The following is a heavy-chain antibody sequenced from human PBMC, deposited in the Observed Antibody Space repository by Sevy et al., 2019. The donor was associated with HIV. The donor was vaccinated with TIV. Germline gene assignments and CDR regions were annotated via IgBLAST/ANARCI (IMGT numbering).Heavy chain of an antibody. CDR1: GFTFSDHY. CDR2: IRNKANSDTT. D-gene: IGHD6-19*01. J-gene: IGHJ4*02. CDR3: ARVTAVADLYFDY. V-gene: IGHV3-72*01. Sequence: GGSLRLSCAASGFTFSDHYMDWVRQAPGKGLEWVGRIRNKANSDTTEYAASVKGRFTISRDDSKNSLYLQMNSLKTEDTAVYYCARVTAVADLYFDYWGQGTLVTVSS.